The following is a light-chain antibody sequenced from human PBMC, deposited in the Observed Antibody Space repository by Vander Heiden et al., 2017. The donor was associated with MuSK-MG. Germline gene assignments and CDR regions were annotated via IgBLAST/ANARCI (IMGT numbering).Light chain of an antibody. CDR1: QSVLYSSSNKNY. J-gene: IGKJ1*01. V-gene: IGKV4-1*01. Sequence: DIVMTQSPDSLAVSLGERATINCKSSQSVLYSSSNKNYLAWYQQKPRQPPKLLIYWASTRESGVPDRFSGSGSGTDFTLTISSLQAEDVAVYYCQQDDSTPWTFGQGTKVEIK. CDR2: WAS. CDR3: QQDDSTPWT.